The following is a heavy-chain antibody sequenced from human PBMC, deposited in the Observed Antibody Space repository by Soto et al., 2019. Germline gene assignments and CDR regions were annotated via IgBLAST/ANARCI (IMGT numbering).Heavy chain of an antibody. CDR3: AHVLVVVANYGMDV. J-gene: IGHJ6*02. Sequence: QITLKESGPTLVKPTQTLTLTCTFSGFSLSTSGVGVGWIRQPPGKALEWLALIYWDDDKRYSPSRTSRLTITKDTSNNQVVLTMTNMDPVDTATYYCAHVLVVVANYGMDVWGQGTTVTVSS. D-gene: IGHD2-15*01. CDR1: GFSLSTSGVG. V-gene: IGHV2-5*02. CDR2: IYWDDDK.